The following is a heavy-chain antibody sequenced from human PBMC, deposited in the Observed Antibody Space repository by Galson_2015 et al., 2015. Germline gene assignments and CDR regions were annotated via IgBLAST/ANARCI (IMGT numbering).Heavy chain of an antibody. CDR1: GGSISSSSYH. CDR2: IYTSGST. J-gene: IGHJ5*02. Sequence: TLSLTCTVSGGSISSSSYHWSWLRQPAGKGLEWIGRIYTSGSTNYNPSLKSRVTISVDTSKNQFSLKLSSVTAADTAVYYCARGNVLRLVGWFDPWGQGTLVTVSS. CDR3: ARGNVLRLVGWFDP. D-gene: IGHD3-3*01. V-gene: IGHV4-61*02.